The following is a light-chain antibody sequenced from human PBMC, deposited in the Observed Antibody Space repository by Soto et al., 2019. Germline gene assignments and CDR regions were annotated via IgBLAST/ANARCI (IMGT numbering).Light chain of an antibody. CDR2: QDS. Sequence: SYELTQPPSVSVSPGQTASIICSGDKLGNKYVSWYQQRPGQSPVLVMYQDSKPPSGIPERFSGSNSGNAATLTISGTQAMDEADYYCQAWDTSTVVFGGGTKLTVL. CDR3: QAWDTSTVV. V-gene: IGLV3-1*01. J-gene: IGLJ2*01. CDR1: KLGNKY.